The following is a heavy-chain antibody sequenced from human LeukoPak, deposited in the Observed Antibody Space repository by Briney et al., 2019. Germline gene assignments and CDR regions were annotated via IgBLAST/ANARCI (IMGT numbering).Heavy chain of an antibody. Sequence: PGGSLRLSCAASGFTFSSYAMSWVRQAPGKGLEWVSAISGSGGSTYYADSVKGRFTISRDNSKNTLYLQMNSLRAEDTAVYYCAKGQSERFLEWLQDYYYYYGMDVWGQGTTVTVSS. J-gene: IGHJ6*02. V-gene: IGHV3-23*01. D-gene: IGHD3-3*01. CDR3: AKGQSERFLEWLQDYYYYYGMDV. CDR2: ISGSGGST. CDR1: GFTFSSYA.